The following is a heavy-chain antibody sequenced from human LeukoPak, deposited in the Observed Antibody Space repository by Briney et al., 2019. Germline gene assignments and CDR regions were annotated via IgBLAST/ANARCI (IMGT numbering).Heavy chain of an antibody. J-gene: IGHJ4*02. V-gene: IGHV3-33*01. CDR1: GFTFSSYG. CDR3: ARELTYYYDSSGYYSPYFDY. D-gene: IGHD3-22*01. Sequence: GGSLRLSCVASGFTFSSYGMHWVRQAPGKGLEWVAVIWYDGNNKYYADSVKGRFTISRDNSKNTLYLQMNSLRAEDTAVYYCARELTYYYDSSGYYSPYFDYWGQGTLVTVSS. CDR2: IWYDGNNK.